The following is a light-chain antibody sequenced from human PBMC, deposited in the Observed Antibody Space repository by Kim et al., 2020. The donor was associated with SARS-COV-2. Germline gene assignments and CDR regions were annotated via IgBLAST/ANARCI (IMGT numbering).Light chain of an antibody. Sequence: RVTISCTGSNSNIGGGYDVQWYKQLPGTAPKLLIYGNTNRPSGAPDRVSGSKSGTSASLAITGLQAEDEADYYCQSYDSSLSSWVFGGGTKLTVL. CDR1: NSNIGGGYD. J-gene: IGLJ3*02. CDR3: QSYDSSLSSWV. CDR2: GNT. V-gene: IGLV1-40*01.